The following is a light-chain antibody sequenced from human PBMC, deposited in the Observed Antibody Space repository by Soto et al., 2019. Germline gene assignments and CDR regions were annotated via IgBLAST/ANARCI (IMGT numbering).Light chain of an antibody. CDR3: AAWDGSLSVWV. J-gene: IGLJ3*02. Sequence: QSVLTQPPSASGTPGQRVTISCSGSSSNVGRTSVYWFQQLPGTAPKLLIYTTNQRPSGVPARFSGSKSGTSASLAISGLRSEDEADYYCAAWDGSLSVWVFGGGTKLTVL. V-gene: IGLV1-47*01. CDR2: TTN. CDR1: SSNVGRTS.